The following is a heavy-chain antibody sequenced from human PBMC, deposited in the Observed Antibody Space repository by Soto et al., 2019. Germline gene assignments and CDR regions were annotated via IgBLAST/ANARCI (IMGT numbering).Heavy chain of an antibody. CDR1: GGTFSSYA. J-gene: IGHJ4*02. Sequence: ASVKFSCKASGGTFSSYAISWVRQAPGQGLEWMGGIIPIFGTANYAQKFQGRVTITADESTSTAYMELSSLRSEDTAVYYCARGRDYYDSSGYYYFDYWGQGTLVTVSS. D-gene: IGHD3-22*01. CDR2: IIPIFGTA. CDR3: ARGRDYYDSSGYYYFDY. V-gene: IGHV1-69*13.